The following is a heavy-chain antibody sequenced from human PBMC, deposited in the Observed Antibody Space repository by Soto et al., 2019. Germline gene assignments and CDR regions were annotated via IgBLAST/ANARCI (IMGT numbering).Heavy chain of an antibody. CDR1: GDSISSGDYY. Sequence: SETLSLTCTVSGDSISSGDYYCSWIRQPPGKGLEWIGYIYYSGTTYYNPSLKSRVTMSVDTSKNQFSLNLRSATVADTAVYYCARDRGYESRYFHQWGQGTLVTVSS. D-gene: IGHD3-22*01. J-gene: IGHJ1*01. V-gene: IGHV4-30-4*01. CDR2: IYYSGTT. CDR3: ARDRGYESRYFHQ.